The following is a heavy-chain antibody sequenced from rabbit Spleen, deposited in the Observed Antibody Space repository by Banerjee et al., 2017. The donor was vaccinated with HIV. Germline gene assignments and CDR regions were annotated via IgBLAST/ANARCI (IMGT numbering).Heavy chain of an antibody. D-gene: IGHD2-1*01. J-gene: IGHJ4*01. Sequence: QSLEESGGDLVKPEGSLTLTCTASGFSFSTSYYMCWVRQTPGKGLECIACIYGDRSGSTYYANWAKGRFTISRTSSTAVNLEMTSLRAADTATYFCARGSAAMTMVITGYYLTLWGQGTLVTVS. CDR3: ARGSAAMTMVITGYYLTL. CDR2: IYGDRSGST. CDR1: GFSFSTSYY. V-gene: IGHV1S40*01.